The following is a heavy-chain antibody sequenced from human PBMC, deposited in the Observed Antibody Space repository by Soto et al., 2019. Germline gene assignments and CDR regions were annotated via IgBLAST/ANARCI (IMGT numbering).Heavy chain of an antibody. J-gene: IGHJ6*01. CDR2: ISYDGSNK. Sequence: HPGGSLRLSCAASGFTFSSYGMHWVRQAPGKGLEWVAVISYDGSNKYYADSVKGRFTISRDNSKNTLYLQMNSLRAEDTAVYYCAKDAFGYYDSSGSHGMDVLGQGTTVTVSS. D-gene: IGHD3-22*01. CDR1: GFTFSSYG. CDR3: AKDAFGYYDSSGSHGMDV. V-gene: IGHV3-30*18.